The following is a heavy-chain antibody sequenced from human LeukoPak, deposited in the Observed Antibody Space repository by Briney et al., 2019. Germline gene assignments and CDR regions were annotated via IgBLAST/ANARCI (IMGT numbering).Heavy chain of an antibody. CDR1: GFTFSGYN. D-gene: IGHD4-17*01. J-gene: IGHJ4*02. Sequence: PGGSLRLSCVASGFTFSGYNMNWVRQAPGKGLEWVSFISKTTTNIYYGDSVRGRFTISRDNAKNSIHLQMSSLRAEDSAVYYCVRGDGDLFDYWGQGTLVSVSS. CDR2: ISKTTTNI. CDR3: VRGDGDLFDY. V-gene: IGHV3-21*06.